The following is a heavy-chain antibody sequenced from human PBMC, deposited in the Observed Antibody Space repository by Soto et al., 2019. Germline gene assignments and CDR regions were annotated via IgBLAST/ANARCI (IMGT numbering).Heavy chain of an antibody. Sequence: QLQLQESGSGLVKPSQTLSLTCAVSGGSISSGGYSWSWIRQPPGKGLEWIGYIYHSGSTYYNPSLXSXVXIXXARSKNQFSLKLSSVTAADTAVYYCASGLVTTLHYWGQGTLVTVSS. J-gene: IGHJ4*02. D-gene: IGHD4-17*01. CDR2: IYHSGST. CDR1: GGSISSGGYS. V-gene: IGHV4-30-2*01. CDR3: ASGLVTTLHY.